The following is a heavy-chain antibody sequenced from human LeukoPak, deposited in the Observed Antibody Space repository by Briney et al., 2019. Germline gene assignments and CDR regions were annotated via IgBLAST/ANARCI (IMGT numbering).Heavy chain of an antibody. D-gene: IGHD5-18*01. V-gene: IGHV3-30*02. Sequence: GGSLRLSCAASGFTFSSYGMHWVRQAPGKGLEWVAFIRYDGSNKYYADSVKGRFTISRDNSKNTLYLQMNSLRAEDTAVYYCARDLLPVPAGYNYGRSYMDVWGKGTTVTVSS. J-gene: IGHJ6*03. CDR1: GFTFSSYG. CDR3: ARDLLPVPAGYNYGRSYMDV. CDR2: IRYDGSNK.